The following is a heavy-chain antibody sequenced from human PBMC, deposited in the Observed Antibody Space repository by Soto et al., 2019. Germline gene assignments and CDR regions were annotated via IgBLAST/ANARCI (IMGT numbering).Heavy chain of an antibody. CDR3: ARHSGRLSPFDT. D-gene: IGHD6-25*01. Sequence: QLQLRESGPGLVKPSETLSLTCSLSGGSIGTIVYYWDWIRQPPGKALEWIGYIFYTGTTSYNPSLNSRVTLSIDTPKTTFSVQTNSVTAADPAVYYCARHSGRLSPFDTWGLGTLVTVSS. CDR2: IFYTGTT. V-gene: IGHV4-39*01. J-gene: IGHJ5*02. CDR1: GGSIGTIVYY.